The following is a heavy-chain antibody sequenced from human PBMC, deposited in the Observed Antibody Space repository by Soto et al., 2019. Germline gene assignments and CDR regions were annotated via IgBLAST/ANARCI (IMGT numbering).Heavy chain of an antibody. CDR1: GYTFTSYY. CDR3: ARPGYCSGGSCDDNWFDP. CDR2: INPSGGNT. V-gene: IGHV1-46*01. J-gene: IGHJ5*02. D-gene: IGHD2-15*01. Sequence: ASVKVSCKASGYTFTSYYMHWVRQAPGQGLEWMGIINPSGGNTRYAQRFQGRVTMTRDTSTSTVYMELSSLRSEDTAVYYCARPGYCSGGSCDDNWFDPWGQGTLVTVSS.